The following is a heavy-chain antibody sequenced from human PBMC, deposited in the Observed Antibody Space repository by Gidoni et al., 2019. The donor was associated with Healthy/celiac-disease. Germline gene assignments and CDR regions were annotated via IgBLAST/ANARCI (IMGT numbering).Heavy chain of an antibody. CDR3: ARLYSGSYSGHAFDI. Sequence: EVQLLESGGGLVQPGGSLSLSCAASGFTFSSYAMSWVRQAPGKGLEWVSAISGSGGSTYYADSVKGRFTISRDNSKNTLYLQMNSLRAEDTAVYYCARLYSGSYSGHAFDIWGQGTMVTVSS. V-gene: IGHV3-23*01. CDR2: ISGSGGST. D-gene: IGHD1-26*01. CDR1: GFTFSSYA. J-gene: IGHJ3*02.